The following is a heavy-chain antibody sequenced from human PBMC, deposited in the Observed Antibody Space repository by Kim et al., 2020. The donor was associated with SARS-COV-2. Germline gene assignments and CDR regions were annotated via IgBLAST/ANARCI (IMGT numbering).Heavy chain of an antibody. Sequence: GGSLRLSCAASGFTFNSYAMNWVRQAPGKGLEWVSAISGSGGSTYYADSVKGRFTISRDNSKNTLYLQINSLRAEDTAVYYCAKESGVVLVPAAAFDNWGQGTLVTVSS. CDR3: AKESGVVLVPAAAFDN. J-gene: IGHJ4*02. V-gene: IGHV3-23*01. CDR1: GFTFNSYA. CDR2: ISGSGGST. D-gene: IGHD2-2*01.